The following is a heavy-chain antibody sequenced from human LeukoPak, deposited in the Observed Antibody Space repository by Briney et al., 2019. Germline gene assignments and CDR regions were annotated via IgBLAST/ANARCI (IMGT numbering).Heavy chain of an antibody. CDR2: IYPGESDT. D-gene: IGHD3-22*01. CDR1: GSSFTSYW. Sequence: GESLQICCKGSGSSFTSYWIGWVRPLPGKGLGGMAIIYPGESDTRYSPSFQGQVTISAEKSISTAYLQWSSLKASDTAMYYCARTGYDSSGYYPFDYWGQGTLVTVSS. V-gene: IGHV5-51*01. CDR3: ARTGYDSSGYYPFDY. J-gene: IGHJ4*02.